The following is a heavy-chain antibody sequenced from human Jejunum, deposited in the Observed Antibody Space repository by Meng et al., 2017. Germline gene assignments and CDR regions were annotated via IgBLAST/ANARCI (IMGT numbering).Heavy chain of an antibody. V-gene: IGHV4-4*02. CDR2: INHIRGT. J-gene: IGHJ4*02. CDR1: CRVLSTRDG. Sequence: QQERRASLTSSLPLYSARFGDCRVLSTRDGWWSLPPPPWRGLVCLGEINHIRGTNYNPSLKSRVTISVDKSKNQFSLRLNSVTAADTAVYYCAREWSGSYRHFDYWGQGTLVTVSS. CDR3: AREWSGSYRHFDY. D-gene: IGHD1-26*01.